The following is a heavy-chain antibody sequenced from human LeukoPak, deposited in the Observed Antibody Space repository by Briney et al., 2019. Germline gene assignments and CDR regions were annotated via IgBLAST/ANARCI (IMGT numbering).Heavy chain of an antibody. Sequence: GGSLRLSCGASGFTFSTYWMSWVRQAPGKGLEWVSAISGSGGSTYYADSVKGRFTISRDNSKNTLYLQMNSLRAEDTAVYYCAKEGYSGYDHFDYWGQGTLVTVSS. CDR1: GFTFSTYW. CDR2: ISGSGGST. J-gene: IGHJ4*02. D-gene: IGHD5-12*01. V-gene: IGHV3-23*01. CDR3: AKEGYSGYDHFDY.